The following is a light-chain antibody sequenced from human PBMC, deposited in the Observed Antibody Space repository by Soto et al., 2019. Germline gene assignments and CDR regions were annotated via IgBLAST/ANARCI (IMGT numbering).Light chain of an antibody. Sequence: VLTQSPGTLSLYPGERVTLSCRASETISSGYLAWYQQRPGQAPRLLIYAASRRATGIPDRFSGRGSGADFTLTISSLQAEDVAVYYCQQYYSAPLTFGGGSKVEIK. J-gene: IGKJ4*01. CDR1: ETISSGY. CDR2: AAS. CDR3: QQYYSAPLT. V-gene: IGKV3-20*01.